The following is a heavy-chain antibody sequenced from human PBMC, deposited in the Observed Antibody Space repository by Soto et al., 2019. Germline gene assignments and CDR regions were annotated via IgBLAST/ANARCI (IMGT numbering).Heavy chain of an antibody. CDR1: GFRFNSYA. CDR2: ISDTDGST. V-gene: IGHV3-23*01. CDR3: AKCGNYWYYYDVMDG. D-gene: IGHD4-4*01. J-gene: IGHJ6*02. Sequence: GEYLRLPCAASGFRFNSYAMSWVRQAPGKGMEWVSGISDTDGSTYYADSVKGRFTISRDNSKNTLFLQMNSLRAEDTAVYYCAKCGNYWYYYDVMDGRGQGPTVTVSS.